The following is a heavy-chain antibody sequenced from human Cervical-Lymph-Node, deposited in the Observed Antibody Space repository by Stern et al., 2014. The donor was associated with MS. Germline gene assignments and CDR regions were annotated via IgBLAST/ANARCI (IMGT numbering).Heavy chain of an antibody. V-gene: IGHV1-18*01. Sequence: QVQLVQSGPEVKKPGASVKVSCKAYGSTFPTYGIYWVRQAPGQGLEWVGWIRDYNGDTNSAQKFQGRVTMTKDTSTNTAYMELRSLTSDDTAVYYCAQSLAYYGMDVWGQGTTVTVSS. CDR3: AQSLAYYGMDV. J-gene: IGHJ6*02. CDR1: GSTFPTYG. CDR2: IRDYNGDT. D-gene: IGHD2-21*01.